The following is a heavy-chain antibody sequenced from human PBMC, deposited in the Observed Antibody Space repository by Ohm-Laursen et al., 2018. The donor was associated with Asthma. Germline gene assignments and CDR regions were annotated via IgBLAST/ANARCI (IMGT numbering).Heavy chain of an antibody. D-gene: IGHD6-13*01. V-gene: IGHV3-23*01. CDR3: AKGMGSSWDFDY. CDR2: IDGSGGRT. J-gene: IGHJ4*02. CDR1: GFTFNKHH. Sequence: SLRLSCSASGFTFNKHHMTWVRQAPGKGLEWVSAIDGSGGRTYYADSVKGRFTISRDNSKNTLYLQMNSLRAEDTAVYYCAKGMGSSWDFDYWGQGTLVTVS.